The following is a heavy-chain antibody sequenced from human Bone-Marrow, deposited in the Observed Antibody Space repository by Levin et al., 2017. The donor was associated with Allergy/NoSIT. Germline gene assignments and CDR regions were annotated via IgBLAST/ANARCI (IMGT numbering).Heavy chain of an antibody. D-gene: IGHD4-17*01. Sequence: GGSLRLSCAASGFTFSSYWMSWVRQAPGKGLEWVANIKQGGSEKNYADSVKGRFTISRDNAKNSLSLQMNSLRTEDTAIYYCARGRTTVTPSVVDYWGQGTLVTVSS. CDR2: IKQGGSEK. J-gene: IGHJ4*02. CDR1: GFTFSSYW. CDR3: ARGRTTVTPSVVDY. V-gene: IGHV3-7*01.